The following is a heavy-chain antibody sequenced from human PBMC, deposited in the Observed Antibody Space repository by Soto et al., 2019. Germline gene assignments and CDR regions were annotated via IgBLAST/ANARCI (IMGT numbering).Heavy chain of an antibody. V-gene: IGHV1-46*01. Sequence: QVQLVQSGAEVRKPGASLKLSCQTSGYPFTSYHMHWVRQAPGQGLEWMGVINPTEGRTRYSQRFQDRVTMTRDTSTSTVYMELSRLRSEDTATYFCARGREYSFGYNWFDPWGQGTLVTVSS. CDR2: INPTEGRT. CDR3: ARGREYSFGYNWFDP. D-gene: IGHD5-12*01. CDR1: GYPFTSYH. J-gene: IGHJ5*02.